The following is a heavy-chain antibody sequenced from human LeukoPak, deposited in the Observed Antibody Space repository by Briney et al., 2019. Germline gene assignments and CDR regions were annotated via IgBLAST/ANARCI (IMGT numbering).Heavy chain of an antibody. CDR2: ITGSDDGT. V-gene: IGHV3-23*01. J-gene: IGHJ4*02. Sequence: GGSLRLXCAVSGFTLSSAAMTWVRRAPGKGLEWVSTITGSDDGTYYADSVKGRFTISRDYSKNTLNLQMNSLRVEDTAIYYCAKGPQLGSGYHPDYWGQGTLVTVSS. CDR1: GFTLSSAA. D-gene: IGHD3-22*01. CDR3: AKGPQLGSGYHPDY.